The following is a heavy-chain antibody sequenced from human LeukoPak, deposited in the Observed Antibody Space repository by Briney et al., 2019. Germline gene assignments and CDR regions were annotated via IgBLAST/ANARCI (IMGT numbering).Heavy chain of an antibody. Sequence: GGSLRLSCAASGFTFSNYWMSWVRQAPGKGLEWVGQINEDGSEKYYIDSVRGRFTISRDNAKNSLYLQMNSLTAEDTAVYYCARGGPPRAIFDFWGQGTLVTVSS. J-gene: IGHJ4*02. CDR2: INEDGSEK. D-gene: IGHD1-14*01. V-gene: IGHV3-7*05. CDR1: GFTFSNYW. CDR3: ARGGPPRAIFDF.